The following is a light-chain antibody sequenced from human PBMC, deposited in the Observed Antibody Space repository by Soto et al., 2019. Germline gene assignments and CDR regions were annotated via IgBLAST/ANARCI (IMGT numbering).Light chain of an antibody. Sequence: IMWPQSPGSLSLSPGDRGTLSCRASQSVGGNVAWYQQFPGQPPKLLIFGASSRATGIADKFSGSGSGTDFTLTISRLEPADFAMYYCQHYGAAPITFGQGTRLEIK. CDR3: QHYGAAPIT. CDR2: GAS. V-gene: IGKV3-20*01. CDR1: QSVGGN. J-gene: IGKJ5*01.